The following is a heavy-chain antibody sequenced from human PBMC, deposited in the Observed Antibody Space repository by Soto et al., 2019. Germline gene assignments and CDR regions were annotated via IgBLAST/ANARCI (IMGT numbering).Heavy chain of an antibody. CDR1: NFSISSGYY. CDR3: ARTHSGSYYSVFNY. CDR2: IYRSGTT. Sequence: NPSETLSLTCVVSNFSISSGYYWGWIRQSPGKGLEWIASIYRSGTTSYNPSLKSRDTISVDPSKNQFSLMLTAVTAADTAVYYCARTHSGSYYSVFNYWGRGSLVTVSS. J-gene: IGHJ4*02. V-gene: IGHV4-38-2*01. D-gene: IGHD1-26*01.